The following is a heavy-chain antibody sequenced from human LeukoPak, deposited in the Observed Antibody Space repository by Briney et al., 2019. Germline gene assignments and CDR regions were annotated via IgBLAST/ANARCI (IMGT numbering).Heavy chain of an antibody. CDR2: IIPIFGTA. J-gene: IGHJ4*02. V-gene: IGHV1-69*05. D-gene: IGHD4-17*01. CDR3: ARSIFYGDYAPWYYFDY. CDR1: GGTFSSYA. Sequence: GASVKVSCKASGGTFSSYAISWVRQAPGQGLEWMGGIIPIFGTANYAQKFQGRVTITTDESTSTAYMELCSLRSEDTAVYYCARSIFYGDYAPWYYFDYWGQGTLVTVSS.